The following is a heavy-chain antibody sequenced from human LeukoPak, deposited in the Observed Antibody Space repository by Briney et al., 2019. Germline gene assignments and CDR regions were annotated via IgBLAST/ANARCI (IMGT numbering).Heavy chain of an antibody. D-gene: IGHD3-10*02. CDR2: ISSSGSTI. CDR1: GFIFNIHG. CDR3: AELGITMIGGV. J-gene: IGHJ6*04. Sequence: PGGSLRLSCTASGFIFNIHGMHWVRQAPGKGLEWVSYISSSGSTIYYADSVKGRFTISRDNAKNSLYLQMNSLRAEDTAVYYCAELGITMIGGVWGKGTTVTISS. V-gene: IGHV3-48*04.